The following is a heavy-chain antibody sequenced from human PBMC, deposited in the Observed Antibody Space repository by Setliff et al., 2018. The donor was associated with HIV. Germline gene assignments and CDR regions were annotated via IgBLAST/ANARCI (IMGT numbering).Heavy chain of an antibody. CDR3: ARGYEGSSPGGAFDI. V-gene: IGHV4-34*01. D-gene: IGHD6-6*01. CDR2: INHRGST. Sequence: SETLSLTCAVYGGSFSGYYWSWIRQPPGKGLEWSGEINHRGSTNYNPSLKSRVTISVDTSKNQFSVRLSSVTAADTAVYYCARGYEGSSPGGAFDIWGLGTMVTVSS. CDR1: GGSFSGYY. J-gene: IGHJ3*02.